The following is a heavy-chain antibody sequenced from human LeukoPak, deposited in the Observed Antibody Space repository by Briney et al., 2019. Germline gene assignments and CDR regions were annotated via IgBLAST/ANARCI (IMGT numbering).Heavy chain of an antibody. D-gene: IGHD1-26*01. J-gene: IGHJ3*02. CDR3: ARLIHATTYAFDI. CDR2: IYYSGST. V-gene: IGHV4-31*03. Sequence: PSETLSLTCTVSGGSISSGGYYWSWIRQHPGKGLEWIGYIYYSGSTYYNPSLKSRVTISVDTSKNQFSLKLSSVTAADTAVYYCARLIHATTYAFDIWGQGTMVTVSS. CDR1: GGSISSGGYY.